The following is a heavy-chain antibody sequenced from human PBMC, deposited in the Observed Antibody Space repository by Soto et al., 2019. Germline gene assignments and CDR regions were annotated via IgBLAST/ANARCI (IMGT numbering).Heavy chain of an antibody. CDR1: GYTFTSYG. Sequence: QVQLVQSGAEVKKPGASVKVSCKASGYTFTSYGISWVRQAPGQGLEWMGWISAYNGNTNYAQKLQGRVTMTTDTSTSTAYMELRSLRSDDTAVYYCARNGIFGVVNTPPLAPYWFDPWGQGTLVTVSS. J-gene: IGHJ5*02. CDR2: ISAYNGNT. CDR3: ARNGIFGVVNTPPLAPYWFDP. V-gene: IGHV1-18*04. D-gene: IGHD3-3*01.